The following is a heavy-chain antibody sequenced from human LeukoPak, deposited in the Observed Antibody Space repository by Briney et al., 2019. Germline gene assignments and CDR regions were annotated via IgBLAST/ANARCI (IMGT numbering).Heavy chain of an antibody. J-gene: IGHJ6*02. CDR3: ARVGRYCSSTSCYYNMDV. CDR2: INHSGST. D-gene: IGHD2-2*01. CDR1: GGSFSGYY. V-gene: IGHV4-34*01. Sequence: PSETLSLTCAVYGGSFSGYYWSWIRQPPGKGLEWIGEINHSGSTNYNPSLKSRVTISVDTSKYQFSLKLSSVTAADTAVYYCARVGRYCSSTSCYYNMDVWGQGTTVTVSS.